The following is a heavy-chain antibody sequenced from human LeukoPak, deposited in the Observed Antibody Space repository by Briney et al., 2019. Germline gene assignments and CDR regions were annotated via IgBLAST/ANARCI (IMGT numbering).Heavy chain of an antibody. CDR2: IIPIFGTA. CDR1: GGTFSSYA. V-gene: IGHV1-69*05. J-gene: IGHJ6*03. D-gene: IGHD4-11*01. Sequence: SVKVSCKASGGTFSSYAVSWVRQAPGQGLEWMGRIIPIFGTANYAQKFQGRVTITTDESTSTAYMELSSLRSEDTAVYYCARGLGGYSNYYYYMDVWGKGTTVTVSS. CDR3: ARGLGGYSNYYYYMDV.